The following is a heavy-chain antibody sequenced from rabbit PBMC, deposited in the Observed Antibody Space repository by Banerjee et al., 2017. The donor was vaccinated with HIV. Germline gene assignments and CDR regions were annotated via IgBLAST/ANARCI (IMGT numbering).Heavy chain of an antibody. D-gene: IGHD7-1*01. Sequence: QSLEESGGDLVKPGASLTLTCTASGFSFSSSYYMCWVRQAPGKGLEWIACIYAGSSGSTYYASWAKGRFTISKTSSTTVTLQMTSLTAADTATYFCARAYAGYAGYGYDAFDPWGPGTLVTVS. CDR2: IYAGSSGST. V-gene: IGHV1S40*01. CDR1: GFSFSSSYY. J-gene: IGHJ2*01. CDR3: ARAYAGYAGYGYDAFDP.